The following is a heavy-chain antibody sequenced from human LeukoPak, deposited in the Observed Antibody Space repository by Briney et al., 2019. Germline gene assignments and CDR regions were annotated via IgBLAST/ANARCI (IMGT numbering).Heavy chain of an antibody. CDR1: GFTFSTYE. D-gene: IGHD6-13*01. CDR2: ISYDGRNK. J-gene: IGHJ6*03. V-gene: IGHV3-30*04. CDR3: AREGYTSSWLYYYYYMDV. Sequence: GGSLRLSCAASGFTFSTYEMSWVRQAPGKGLEWVAVISYDGRNKYYADSVRGRFTISRDNSKNGLYLQMNSLRPEDTAIYYCAREGYTSSWLYYYYYMDVWGKGTTVTVSS.